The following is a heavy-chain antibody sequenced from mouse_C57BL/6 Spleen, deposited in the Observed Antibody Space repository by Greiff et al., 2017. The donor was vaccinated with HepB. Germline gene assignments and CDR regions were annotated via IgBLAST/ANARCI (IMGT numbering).Heavy chain of an antibody. CDR3: ESSGYYRNSCGFDV. CDR2: ILPGSGST. D-gene: IGHD2-1*01. V-gene: IGHV1-9*01. CDR1: GYTFPGYW. J-gene: IGHJ1*03. Sequence: QVQLKESGAELMKPGASVKLSCKATGYTFPGYWIEWVKQRPGHGLEWIGEILPGSGSTNYNEKFKGKATFTADTSSNTIYMQLSSLTTEDSAIYYCESSGYYRNSCGFDVWGTGTTVTVSS.